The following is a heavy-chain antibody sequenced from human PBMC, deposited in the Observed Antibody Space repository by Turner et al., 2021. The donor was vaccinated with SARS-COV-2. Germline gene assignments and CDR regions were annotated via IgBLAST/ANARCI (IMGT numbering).Heavy chain of an antibody. J-gene: IGHJ6*02. V-gene: IGHV1-24*01. CDR1: GYTLTELS. D-gene: IGHD3-3*01. Sequence: QVQLVQSGAEVKKPGASGKVSCKVSGYTLTELSMHWVRQAPGKGLEWMGGFDPEDGETIYAQKFQGRVTMTEDTSTDTAYMELSSLRSEDTAVYYCATANTIFGVVTNYYYYYGMDVWGQGTTVTVSS. CDR3: ATANTIFGVVTNYYYYYGMDV. CDR2: FDPEDGET.